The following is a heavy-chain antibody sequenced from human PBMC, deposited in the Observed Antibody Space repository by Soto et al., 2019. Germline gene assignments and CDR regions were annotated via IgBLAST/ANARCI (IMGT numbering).Heavy chain of an antibody. CDR2: INPNIGGT. V-gene: IGHV1-2*02. J-gene: IGHJ3*02. D-gene: IGHD3-9*01. CDR1: GYTFIGYY. CDR3: ARDSHYDILTGYSRNAFDI. Sequence: ASVKVSFKASGYTFIGYYMHWVRQAPGQGLEWMGWINPNIGGTNYAQKFQGRVTMTRDTSISTVYMELSRLRSDDTAVYYCARDSHYDILTGYSRNAFDIWGQGTVVTVSS.